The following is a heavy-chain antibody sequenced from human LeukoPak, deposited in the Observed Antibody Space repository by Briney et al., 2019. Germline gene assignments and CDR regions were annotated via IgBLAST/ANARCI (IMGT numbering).Heavy chain of an antibody. D-gene: IGHD5-18*01. Sequence: SETLSLTCAVSGGSISSGGYSWSWIRQPPGKGLEWIGYIYHSGSTYYNPSLKSRVTISVDRSKNQFSLKLSSVTAADTAVYYWARVAVGYSYFFDYWGKGPLVTVPS. CDR3: ARVAVGYSYFFDY. V-gene: IGHV4-30-2*01. J-gene: IGHJ4*02. CDR2: IYHSGST. CDR1: GGSISSGGYS.